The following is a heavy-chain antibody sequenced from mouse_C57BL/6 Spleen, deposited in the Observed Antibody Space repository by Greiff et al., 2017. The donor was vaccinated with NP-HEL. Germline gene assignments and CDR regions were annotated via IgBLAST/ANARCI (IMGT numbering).Heavy chain of an antibody. CDR3: ARVPAWYFDV. CDR1: GFTFSDYY. V-gene: IGHV5-16*01. CDR2: INYDGSST. J-gene: IGHJ1*03. Sequence: EVKLVESEGGLVQPGSSMKLSCTASGFTFSDYYMAWVRQVPEKGLEWVANINYDGSSTYYLDSLKSRFIISRDNANNILYLQMSSLKSEDTATYYCARVPAWYFDVWGTGTTVTVSS.